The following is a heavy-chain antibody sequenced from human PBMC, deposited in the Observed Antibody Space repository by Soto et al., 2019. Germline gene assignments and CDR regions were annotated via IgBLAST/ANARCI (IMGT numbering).Heavy chain of an antibody. CDR3: AREGGSGWYYYDD. D-gene: IGHD6-19*01. V-gene: IGHV4-34*10. Sequence: SETLSLTCAVNGGSFSGYSWTWIRQAPGKGLDWIGEINYTGTTNYSPSLKSRVTLSVDTSKNQFSLELRSVSAADTAVYYCAREGGSGWYYYDDWGHGTLVTVSS. CDR1: GGSFSGYS. CDR2: INYTGTT. J-gene: IGHJ4*01.